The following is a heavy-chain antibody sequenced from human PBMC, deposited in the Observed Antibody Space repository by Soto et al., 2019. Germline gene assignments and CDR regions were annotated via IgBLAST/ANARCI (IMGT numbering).Heavy chain of an antibody. J-gene: IGHJ5*02. CDR1: GGSISSGGYY. Sequence: QVQLQESGPGLVKPSQTLSLTCTVSGGSISSGGYYWSWIRQHPGKGLEWIGYIYYSGSTYYNPSLKSRVTISVDTSKNRFSLKLSSVTAADTAVYYCARAQAGIAAAGPDPWGQGTLVTVSS. CDR3: ARAQAGIAAAGPDP. D-gene: IGHD6-13*01. CDR2: IYYSGST. V-gene: IGHV4-31*03.